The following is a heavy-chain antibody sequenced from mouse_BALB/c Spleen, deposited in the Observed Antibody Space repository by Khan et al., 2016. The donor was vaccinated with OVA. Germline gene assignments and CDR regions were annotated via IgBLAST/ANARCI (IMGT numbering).Heavy chain of an antibody. Sequence: EVELVESGGDLVKPGGSLKLSCAASGFTFSSYGMSWVRQTPDKRLEWVATISSDGSYTYYPDSVKGRITISRDNVKNTLYLQMSSLKSEDTAMYYCASHLTGSFAYWGQGTLVTVSA. J-gene: IGHJ3*01. D-gene: IGHD4-1*01. CDR2: ISSDGSYT. CDR3: ASHLTGSFAY. CDR1: GFTFSSYG. V-gene: IGHV5-6*01.